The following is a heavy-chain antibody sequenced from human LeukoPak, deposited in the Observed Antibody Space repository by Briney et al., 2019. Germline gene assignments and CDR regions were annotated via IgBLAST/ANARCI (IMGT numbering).Heavy chain of an antibody. CDR3: ARGFMGANFDY. CDR1: GVSISSSNSY. D-gene: IGHD3-16*01. J-gene: IGHJ4*02. CDR2: IYYSGST. V-gene: IGHV4-39*07. Sequence: SETLSLTCTVSGVSISSSNSYWGWIRQPPGKGLEWIGSIYYSGSTYYNPSLKSRVTISVDTSKNQFSLRLSSVTAADTAVYYCARGFMGANFDYWGQGTLVTVSS.